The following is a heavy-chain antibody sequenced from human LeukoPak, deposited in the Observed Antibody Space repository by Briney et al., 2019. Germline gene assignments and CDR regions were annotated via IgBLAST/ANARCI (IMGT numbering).Heavy chain of an antibody. CDR2: IYTSGST. V-gene: IGHV4-61*02. CDR3: ATSEWELPFDY. D-gene: IGHD1-26*01. CDR1: GGSISSGSYY. J-gene: IGHJ4*02. Sequence: SEALSLTCTVSGGSISSGSYYWSWIRQPAGKGLEWIGRIYTSGSTNYNPSLKSRVTISVDTSKNQFSLKLSSVTAADTAVYYCATSEWELPFDYWGQGTLVTVSS.